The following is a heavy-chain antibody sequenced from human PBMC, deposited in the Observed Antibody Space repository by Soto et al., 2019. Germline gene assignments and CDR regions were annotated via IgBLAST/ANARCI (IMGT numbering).Heavy chain of an antibody. V-gene: IGHV1-46*01. CDR2: ISPSGGST. D-gene: IGHD6-19*01. CDR1: GYTFTSDY. J-gene: IGHJ4*02. Sequence: ASVKVSCKASGYTFTSDYMHWVRQAPGQGLEWMGIISPSGGSTSYAQKFQGRVTMTRDTSTSTVYMELSSLRPEDTAVYYCARYSSGWYADYWGQGTLVTVSS. CDR3: ARYSSGWYADY.